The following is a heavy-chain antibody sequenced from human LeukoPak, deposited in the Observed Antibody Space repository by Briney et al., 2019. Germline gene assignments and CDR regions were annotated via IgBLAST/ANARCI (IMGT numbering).Heavy chain of an antibody. CDR2: ISSSGSTI. CDR3: ARETTVVENYYYYYGMDV. CDR1: GFTFSSYA. Sequence: GGSLRLSCAASGFTFSSYAMSWVRQAPGKGLEWVSAISSSGSTINYADSVKGRFTISRDNAKNSLYLQMNSLRAEDTAVYYCARETTVVENYYYYYGMDVWGQGTTVTVSS. D-gene: IGHD4-23*01. J-gene: IGHJ6*02. V-gene: IGHV3-21*04.